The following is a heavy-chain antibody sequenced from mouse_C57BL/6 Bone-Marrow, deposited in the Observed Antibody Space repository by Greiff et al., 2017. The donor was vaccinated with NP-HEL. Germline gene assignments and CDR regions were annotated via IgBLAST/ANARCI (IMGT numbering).Heavy chain of an antibody. CDR1: GYTFTDYY. Sequence: VQLQQSGPVLVKPGASVKMSCKASGYTFTDYYMNWVKQSHGKSLEWIGVINPYNGGTSYNQKFKGKATLTVDKSSSTAYMELNSLTSEDSAVYYCARSADLLAWFAYWGQGTLVTVSA. CDR2: INPYNGGT. V-gene: IGHV1-19*01. CDR3: ARSADLLAWFAY. D-gene: IGHD1-1*01. J-gene: IGHJ3*01.